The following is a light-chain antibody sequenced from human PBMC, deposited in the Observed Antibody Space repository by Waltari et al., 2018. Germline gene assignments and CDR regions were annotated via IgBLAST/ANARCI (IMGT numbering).Light chain of an antibody. J-gene: IGLJ3*02. CDR3: LLYYGGSWV. Sequence: QTVVTQEPSLTVPPGGTVTLTCAASTGGATTSAYTNDFQQKPGHAPRPLIYSTKNKHSSTPARFSGSLLGGKAALTLSGVQPEDEADYYCLLYYGGSWVFGGGTKLTVL. CDR1: TGGATTSAY. V-gene: IGLV7-43*01. CDR2: STK.